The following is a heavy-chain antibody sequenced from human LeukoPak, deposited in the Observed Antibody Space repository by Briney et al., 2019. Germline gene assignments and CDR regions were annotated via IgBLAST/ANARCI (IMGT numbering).Heavy chain of an antibody. V-gene: IGHV3-30-3*01. D-gene: IGHD3-22*01. Sequence: PGGSLRLSCAASGFTFSSYAMHWVRQAPGKGLEWVAVISYDGSNKYYADSVKGRFTISRDNSKNTLYLQMNSLRAEDTAVYYCARDHGSGYYLHFDYWGQGTLVTVSS. CDR2: ISYDGSNK. CDR1: GFTFSSYA. J-gene: IGHJ4*02. CDR3: ARDHGSGYYLHFDY.